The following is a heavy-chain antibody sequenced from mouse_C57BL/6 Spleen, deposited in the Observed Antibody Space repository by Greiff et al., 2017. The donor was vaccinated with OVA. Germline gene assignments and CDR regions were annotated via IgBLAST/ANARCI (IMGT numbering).Heavy chain of an antibody. J-gene: IGHJ3*01. V-gene: IGHV5-9-1*02. CDR1: GFTFSSYA. Sequence: EVKVVESGEGLVKPGGSLKLSCAASGFTFSSYAMSWVRQTPEKRLEWVAYISSGGDYIYYADTVKGRFTISRDNARNTLYLQMSSLKSEDTAMYYCTSNSNYGGFAYWGQGTLVTVSA. CDR2: ISSGGDYI. CDR3: TSNSNYGGFAY. D-gene: IGHD2-5*01.